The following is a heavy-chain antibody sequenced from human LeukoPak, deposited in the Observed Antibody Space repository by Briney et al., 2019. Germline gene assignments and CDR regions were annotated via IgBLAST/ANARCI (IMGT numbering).Heavy chain of an antibody. D-gene: IGHD1-1*01. V-gene: IGHV1-8*01. Sequence: ASVKVSCKASGYTFTSYYINWVRQATGQGPGWMGWMNPNSGNTDYAQRFQGRVTMTRNTSISTAYMELSSLRSEDTAVYYCARAANWHDDDWFDPWGQGTLVTVSS. CDR1: GYTFTSYY. CDR3: ARAANWHDDDWFDP. J-gene: IGHJ5*02. CDR2: MNPNSGNT.